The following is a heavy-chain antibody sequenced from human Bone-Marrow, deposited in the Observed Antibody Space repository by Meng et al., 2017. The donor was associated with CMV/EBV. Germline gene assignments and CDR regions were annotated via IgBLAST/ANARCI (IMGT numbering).Heavy chain of an antibody. CDR3: ASNVVVPAAMGYYYYGMDV. J-gene: IGHJ6*02. CDR2: IYYSGST. CDR1: GGSFSSGSYY. V-gene: IGHV4-61*01. D-gene: IGHD2-2*01. Sequence: SETLSLTCTVSGGSFSSGSYYWSWIRQPPGKGLEWIGYIYYSGSTNYNPSLKSRVTISVDTSKNQFSLKLSSVTAADTAVYYCASNVVVPAAMGYYYYGMDVWGQGTTVTVSS.